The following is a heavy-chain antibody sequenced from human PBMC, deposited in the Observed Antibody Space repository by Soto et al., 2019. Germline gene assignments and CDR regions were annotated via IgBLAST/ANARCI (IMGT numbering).Heavy chain of an antibody. CDR1: GFTFSSYA. J-gene: IGHJ4*02. D-gene: IGHD2-21*02. CDR2: ISGSGGST. Sequence: GGSLRLSCAASGFTFSSYAMSWVRQAPGKGLEWVSAISGSGGSTYYADSVKGRFTISRENSKNTLYLQMNSLRAEDTAVYYCAKDLAYCGGDCYLIGIVVEYYFDYWGQGTLVTVSS. CDR3: AKDLAYCGGDCYLIGIVVEYYFDY. V-gene: IGHV3-23*01.